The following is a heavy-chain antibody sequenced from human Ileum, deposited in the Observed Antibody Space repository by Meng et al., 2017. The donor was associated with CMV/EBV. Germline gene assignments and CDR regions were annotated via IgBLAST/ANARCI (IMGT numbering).Heavy chain of an antibody. CDR2: IYYRGPT. J-gene: IGHJ4*02. CDR1: IGCISTYY. CDR3: AAVYGSGSPVDY. V-gene: IGHV4-59*03. Sequence: QARLEASGPGLLKPSDTQSLPCSISIGCISTYYWSWLRQPPGKGWEWIGYIYYRGPTNYNPSLKSRVTISIDTSKIQFSLKLSSVTAADTAVYYCAAVYGSGSPVDYWGQGILVTVSS. D-gene: IGHD3-10*01.